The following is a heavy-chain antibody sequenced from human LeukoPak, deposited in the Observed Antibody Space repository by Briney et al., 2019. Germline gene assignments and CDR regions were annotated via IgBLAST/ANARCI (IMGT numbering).Heavy chain of an antibody. J-gene: IGHJ6*02. Sequence: WGSLRLSCATSGFTFSDHYMDWVRQAPGKGLEWVARTRTKAKDYTTEYAASVKGRFTVSRDESMHSLYLQMNSLKTEDTAVYYCARGPTVTFNYHYGMDVWGQGTTVTVSS. CDR2: TRTKAKDYTT. CDR1: GFTFSDHY. D-gene: IGHD4-17*01. CDR3: ARGPTVTFNYHYGMDV. V-gene: IGHV3-72*01.